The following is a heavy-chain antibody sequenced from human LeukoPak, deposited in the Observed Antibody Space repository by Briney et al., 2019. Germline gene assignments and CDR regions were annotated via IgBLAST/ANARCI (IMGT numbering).Heavy chain of an antibody. V-gene: IGHV1-2*02. D-gene: IGHD3-16*01. Sequence: ASVKVSCKASGYTFTGYYMHWVRQAPGQGLEWMGWINPNSGGTNYAQKFQGRVTMTRDTSISTAYMELSRLRSDDTAVYYCAREGLANNGYRDASDIWGQGTMVTVSS. CDR3: AREGLANNGYRDASDI. CDR2: INPNSGGT. J-gene: IGHJ3*02. CDR1: GYTFTGYY.